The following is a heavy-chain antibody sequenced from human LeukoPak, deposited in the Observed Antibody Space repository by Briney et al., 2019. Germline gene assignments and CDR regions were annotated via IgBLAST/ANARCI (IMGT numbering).Heavy chain of an antibody. V-gene: IGHV1-18*01. Sequence: ASVKVSCKASGYTFTSYGISWVRQAPGQGLEWMGWISAYNGNTNYAQKLQGRVTMTTDTSTSTAYMELRSLRSDDTAVYYCARDHDEGSSAHYFDYWGQGTLVNVSS. D-gene: IGHD6-6*01. CDR2: ISAYNGNT. CDR3: ARDHDEGSSAHYFDY. J-gene: IGHJ4*02. CDR1: GYTFTSYG.